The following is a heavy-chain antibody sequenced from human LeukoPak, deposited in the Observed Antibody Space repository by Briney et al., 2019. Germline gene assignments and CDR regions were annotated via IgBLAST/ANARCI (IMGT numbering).Heavy chain of an antibody. J-gene: IGHJ5*02. V-gene: IGHV4-59*01. Sequence: ASETLSLTCTVSGDSISSYYWSWIRQPPGKGLEWIGYIYDSGSTNYNPSLKSRVTISVDTSRNQFSLKLTSVTAADTAVYYCARGFGDWGLSWFDPWGQGTLVTVSS. D-gene: IGHD3-10*01. CDR2: IYDSGST. CDR3: ARGFGDWGLSWFDP. CDR1: GDSISSYY.